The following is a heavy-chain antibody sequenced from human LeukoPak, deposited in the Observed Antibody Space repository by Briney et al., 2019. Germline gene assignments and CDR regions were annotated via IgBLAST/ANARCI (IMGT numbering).Heavy chain of an antibody. D-gene: IGHD5-12*01. CDR2: ISGSGGST. CDR3: ATGGYSGYAAYYYYMDV. CDR1: GFIFSNYA. Sequence: PGGSLRLSCAASGFIFSNYAMSWVRQAPGKGLEWVSGISGSGGSTVYVDSVKGRFTISRDNSKNIMYLQMNSLRAEDTAVYYCATGGYSGYAAYYYYMDVWGKGTTVTVSS. V-gene: IGHV3-23*01. J-gene: IGHJ6*03.